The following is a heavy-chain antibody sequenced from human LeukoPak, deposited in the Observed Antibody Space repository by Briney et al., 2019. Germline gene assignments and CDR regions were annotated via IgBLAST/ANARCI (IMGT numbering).Heavy chain of an antibody. D-gene: IGHD2-15*01. CDR3: AREVRYCSGGSCYFQGPEGFDP. CDR1: GGTFSSYA. V-gene: IGHV1-69*13. Sequence: ASVKVSCKASGGTFSSYAISWVRQAPGQGLEWMGGIIPIFGTANYGQKFQGRVTITADESTSTAYMELSSLRSEDTAVYYCAREVRYCSGGSCYFQGPEGFDPWGQGTLVTVSS. J-gene: IGHJ5*02. CDR2: IIPIFGTA.